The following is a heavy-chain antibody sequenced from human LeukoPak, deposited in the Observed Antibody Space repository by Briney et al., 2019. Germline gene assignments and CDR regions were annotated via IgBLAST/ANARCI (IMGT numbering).Heavy chain of an antibody. Sequence: ASETLSLTCTVSGGSISGYYWSWIRQPPGKGLEWIGYIYYSESTNYNPSLKSRVTISVDTSKNQFSLKLSSVTAADTAVYYCARDRRYSYGYDYWGQGTLVTVSS. D-gene: IGHD5-18*01. CDR2: IYYSEST. J-gene: IGHJ4*02. CDR3: ARDRRYSYGYDY. V-gene: IGHV4-59*01. CDR1: GGSISGYY.